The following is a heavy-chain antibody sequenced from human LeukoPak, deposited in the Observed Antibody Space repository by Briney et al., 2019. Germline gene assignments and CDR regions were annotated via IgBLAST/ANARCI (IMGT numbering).Heavy chain of an antibody. Sequence: GGSLRLSCAASGFTFSRFGLHWVRQAPGKGLEWVSAITSAGNTYYADSVKGRFTISRDSSKNTLYLQMNSLRSEDTAVYYCAKGGGPYHLPTDYWGQGTLVTVSS. V-gene: IGHV3-23*01. CDR3: AKGGGPYHLPTDY. CDR2: ITSAGNT. J-gene: IGHJ4*02. D-gene: IGHD2-2*01. CDR1: GFTFSRFG.